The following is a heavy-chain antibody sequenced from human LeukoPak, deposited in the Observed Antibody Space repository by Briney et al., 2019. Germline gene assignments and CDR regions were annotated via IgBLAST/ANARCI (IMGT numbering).Heavy chain of an antibody. D-gene: IGHD3-10*01. Sequence: ASVKVSCKASGYIFTGYYLFWVRQAPGQGLEWMGWINPNGGATRYAQKFQGRVTLTCDTSISTAYMELSRLRSDDTAVYYCARARGFGELSWFDPWGQGTLVTVSS. J-gene: IGHJ5*02. CDR2: INPNGGAT. V-gene: IGHV1-2*02. CDR1: GYIFTGYY. CDR3: ARARGFGELSWFDP.